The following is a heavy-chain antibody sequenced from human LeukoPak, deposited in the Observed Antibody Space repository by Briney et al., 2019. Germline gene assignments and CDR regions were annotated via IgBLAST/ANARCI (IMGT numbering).Heavy chain of an antibody. J-gene: IGHJ4*02. CDR2: INHSGST. V-gene: IGHV4-34*01. CDR1: GGSFSGYY. CDR3: ARFQYWGGPTAGYYFDY. Sequence: SETLSLTCAVYGGSFSGYYWSWIRQPPGKGLECIGEINHSGSTNYNPSLKRRVTISVDTSKNQFSLKVRSVTAADTAVYYCARFQYWGGPTAGYYFDYWGQGTLVTVSS. D-gene: IGHD7-27*01.